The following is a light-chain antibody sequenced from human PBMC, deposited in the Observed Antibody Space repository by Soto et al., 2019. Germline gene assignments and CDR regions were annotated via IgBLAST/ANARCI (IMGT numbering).Light chain of an antibody. V-gene: IGKV3-20*01. CDR1: QSVSSSY. J-gene: IGKJ4*01. CDR2: GAS. CDR3: QQYGSSPLT. Sequence: EIVLTQSPGTLSLSPGERATLSCRASQSVSSSYLAWYQQKPGQAPRLLIYGASSRATGIPDRFSGSGSGTDFTLTISRLEPEGFAVYYCQQYGSSPLTFGGGTNVEIK.